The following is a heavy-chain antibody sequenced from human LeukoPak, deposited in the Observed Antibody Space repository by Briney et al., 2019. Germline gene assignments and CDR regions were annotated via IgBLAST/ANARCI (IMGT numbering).Heavy chain of an antibody. J-gene: IGHJ5*02. V-gene: IGHV1-69*13. CDR2: IIPIFGTA. Sequence: SVKVSCKASGGTLSSYAISWVRQAPGQGLEWMGGIIPIFGTANYAQKFQGRVTIAADESTSTAYMELSSLGSEDTAVYYCARGDSYGYSDWFDPWGQGTLVTVSS. CDR1: GGTLSSYA. CDR3: ARGDSYGYSDWFDP. D-gene: IGHD5-18*01.